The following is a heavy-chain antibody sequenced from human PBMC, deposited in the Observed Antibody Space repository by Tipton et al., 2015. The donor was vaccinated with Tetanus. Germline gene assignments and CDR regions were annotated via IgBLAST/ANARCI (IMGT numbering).Heavy chain of an antibody. Sequence: QVQLVQSGPEVKKPGSSVKVSCKTSGGSFSTYITSWVRQAPGQGLEWMGGIIPIFGTITYAQKFQGRVTITADKSTNTAYMELSSLTSEDTAVYYCARSRGGTRTYYAIAFWGQGTLVTVSS. J-gene: IGHJ4*02. CDR3: ARSRGGTRTYYAIAF. CDR2: IIPIFGTI. V-gene: IGHV1-69*06. CDR1: GGSFSTYI. D-gene: IGHD3-10*01.